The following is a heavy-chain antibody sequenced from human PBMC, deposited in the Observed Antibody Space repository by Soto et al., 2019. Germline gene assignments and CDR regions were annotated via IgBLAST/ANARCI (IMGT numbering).Heavy chain of an antibody. CDR3: AIVRRSVRYFDGSDGWFDP. CDR1: GYTFTSYG. D-gene: IGHD3-9*01. CDR2: ISAYNGNT. Sequence: QVQLVQSGAEVKKPGASVKVSCKASGYTFTSYGISWVRQAPGQGLEWMGWISAYNGNTNYAQKLQGRVTMTTDTSTSTAYMELRSLRSDDTAVYYCAIVRRSVRYFDGSDGWFDPCGQGTLVTVSS. J-gene: IGHJ5*02. V-gene: IGHV1-18*01.